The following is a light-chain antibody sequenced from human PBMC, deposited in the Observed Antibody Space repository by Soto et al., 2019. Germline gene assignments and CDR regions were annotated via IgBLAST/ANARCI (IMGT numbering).Light chain of an antibody. CDR3: QHSHSYPVT. CDR1: QSVNSW. V-gene: IGKV1-5*03. Sequence: DIKMTQSPSALSASVGDRVTITCRASQSVNSWLAWYQQKPGKAPNLLISRTSSLESGVPSRFTGSGSGTEFTLTISSLQPDDFANYYCQHSHSYPVTFGQGTKVEIK. CDR2: RTS. J-gene: IGKJ1*01.